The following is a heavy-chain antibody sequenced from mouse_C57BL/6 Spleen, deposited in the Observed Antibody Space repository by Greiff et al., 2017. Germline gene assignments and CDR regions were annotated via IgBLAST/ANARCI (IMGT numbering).Heavy chain of an antibody. J-gene: IGHJ2*01. Sequence: QVQLQQSGPELVKPGASVKISCKASGYAFSSSWMNWVKQRPGKGLEWIGRIYPGDGDTNYNGKFKGKATLTADKSSSTAYMQLSSLTSEDSAVYFCARNQFGYYGRGDFDYWGQGTTLTVSS. CDR3: ARNQFGYYGRGDFDY. D-gene: IGHD1-1*01. CDR1: GYAFSSSW. CDR2: IYPGDGDT. V-gene: IGHV1-82*01.